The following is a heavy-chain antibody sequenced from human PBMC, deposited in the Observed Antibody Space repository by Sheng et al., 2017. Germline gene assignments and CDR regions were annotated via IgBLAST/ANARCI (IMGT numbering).Heavy chain of an antibody. Sequence: QVQLVQSGAEVKKPGASVKVSCKASGYLLTNYGITWVRQAPGQGLEWMGWINDDNGNTNYAQKLQGRVTMTTDTSTNTAYMELRRLTADDTGVYSCARGIRFLDNWGQGTLVTVSS. V-gene: IGHV1-18*01. CDR3: ARGIRFLDN. J-gene: IGHJ4*02. CDR1: GYLLTNYG. CDR2: INDDNGNT. D-gene: IGHD2-2*03.